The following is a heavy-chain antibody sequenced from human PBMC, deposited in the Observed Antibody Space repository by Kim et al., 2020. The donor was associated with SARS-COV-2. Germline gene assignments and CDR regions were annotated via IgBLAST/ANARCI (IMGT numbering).Heavy chain of an antibody. V-gene: IGHV3-21*01. J-gene: IGHJ4*02. D-gene: IGHD7-27*01. Sequence: YYSASVKGRFTISSDNAKNSLYLQMNSLSAEHTAVYYCASTSPGEDYFDYWGQGTLVTVSS. CDR3: ASTSPGEDYFDY.